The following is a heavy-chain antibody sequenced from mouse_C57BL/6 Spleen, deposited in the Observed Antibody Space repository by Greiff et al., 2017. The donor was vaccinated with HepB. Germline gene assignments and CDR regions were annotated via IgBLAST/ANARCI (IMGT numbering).Heavy chain of an antibody. CDR2: FYPGSGSI. V-gene: IGHV1-62-2*01. CDR1: GYTFTEYT. J-gene: IGHJ3*01. CDR3: ARHEEGEDYDDGLTWFAY. D-gene: IGHD2-4*01. Sequence: QVQLQQSGAELVKPGASVKLSCKASGYTFTEYTIHWVKQRSGQGLEWMGWFYPGSGSIKYNEKFKDKATLTADKSSSTVYMELSRLTSEDSAVYFCARHEEGEDYDDGLTWFAYWGQGTLVTVSA.